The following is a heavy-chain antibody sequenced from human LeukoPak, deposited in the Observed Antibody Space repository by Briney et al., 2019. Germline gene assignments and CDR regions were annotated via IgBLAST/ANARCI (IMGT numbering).Heavy chain of an antibody. CDR1: GFTFDDYA. CDR2: ISWNSGSI. J-gene: IGHJ4*02. D-gene: IGHD3-10*01. CDR3: AKGLWFGEFHPFDY. Sequence: GGSLRLSCAASGFTFDDYAMHWVRQAPGEGLEWVSGISWNSGSIGYADSVKGRFTISRDNAKNSLHLQMNSLRAEDTALYYCAKGLWFGEFHPFDYWGQGTLVTVSS. V-gene: IGHV3-9*01.